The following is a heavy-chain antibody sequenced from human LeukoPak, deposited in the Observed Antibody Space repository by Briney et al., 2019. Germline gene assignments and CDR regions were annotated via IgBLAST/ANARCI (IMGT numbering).Heavy chain of an antibody. Sequence: SSETLSLTCTVSGGSISSYYWSWIRQPPGKGLEWIGYIYYSGSTNYNPSLKSRVTISVDTSKNQFSLKLSSVTAADTAVYYCAAGRQGSSWDTNFDYWGQGTLVTVSS. CDR3: AAGRQGSSWDTNFDY. V-gene: IGHV4-59*01. D-gene: IGHD6-13*01. CDR1: GGSISSYY. CDR2: IYYSGST. J-gene: IGHJ4*02.